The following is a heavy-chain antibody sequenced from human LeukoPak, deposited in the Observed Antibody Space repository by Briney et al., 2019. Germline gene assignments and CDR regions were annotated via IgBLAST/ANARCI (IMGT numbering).Heavy chain of an antibody. V-gene: IGHV4-59*01. D-gene: IGHD6-19*01. CDR2: IYYSGST. Sequence: PSETLSLTCTVSGGSISSYYWSWIRQPPGKGLEWIGYIYYSGSTNYNPSLKSRVTISVDTSKNQFSLKLSSVTAADTAVYYCARAGIAVAGTGYDYWGQGTLVTVSS. CDR3: ARAGIAVAGTGYDY. J-gene: IGHJ4*02. CDR1: GGSISSYY.